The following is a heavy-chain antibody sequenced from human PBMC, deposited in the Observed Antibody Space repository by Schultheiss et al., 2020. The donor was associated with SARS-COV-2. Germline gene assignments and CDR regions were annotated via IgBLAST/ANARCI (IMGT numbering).Heavy chain of an antibody. CDR2: ISYDGSNK. CDR1: GFTFSSYG. J-gene: IGHJ6*02. V-gene: IGHV3-30*03. CDR3: ASRCGGDCYYYYGMDV. Sequence: GGFLRLSCAASGFTFSSYGMHWVRQAPGKGLEWVAVISYDGSNKYYADSVKGRFTISRDNSKNTLYLQMNSLRAEDTAVYYCASRCGGDCYYYYGMDVWGQGTTVTVSS. D-gene: IGHD2-21*02.